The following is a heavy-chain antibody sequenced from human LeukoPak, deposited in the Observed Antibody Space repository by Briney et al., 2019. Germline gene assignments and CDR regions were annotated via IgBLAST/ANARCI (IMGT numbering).Heavy chain of an antibody. J-gene: IGHJ4*02. V-gene: IGHV3-21*01. CDR1: GFTFSSYS. CDR3: AGVHSWFGEFLAIDY. Sequence: GGSLRLSCAASGFTFSSYSMNWVRQAPGKGLEWVSSISSSSSYIYYADSVKGRFTISRDNAKNSLYLQMNSLRAEDTAVYYCAGVHSWFGEFLAIDYWGQGTLVTVSS. CDR2: ISSSSSYI. D-gene: IGHD3-10*01.